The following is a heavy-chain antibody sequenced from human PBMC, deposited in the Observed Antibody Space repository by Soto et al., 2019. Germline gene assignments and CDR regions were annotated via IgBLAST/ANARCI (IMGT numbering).Heavy chain of an antibody. J-gene: IGHJ6*02. V-gene: IGHV1-2*04. CDR3: ARDQRPIVVVPAAIYYYYGMDV. Sequence: ASVKVSCKASGYTFTGYYMHWVRQAPGQGLEWMGWINPNSGGTNYAQKFQGWVTMTRDTSISTAYMELSRLRSDDTAVYYCARDQRPIVVVPAAIYYYYGMDVWGQGTTVTVSS. D-gene: IGHD2-2*01. CDR2: INPNSGGT. CDR1: GYTFTGYY.